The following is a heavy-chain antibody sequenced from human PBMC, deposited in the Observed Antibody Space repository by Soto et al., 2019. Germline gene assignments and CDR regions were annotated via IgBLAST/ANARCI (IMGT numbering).Heavy chain of an antibody. CDR3: AKSGVSILKPAFYX. CDR2: ISGRCGST. J-gene: IGHJ3*02. CDR1: GFTFSSYA. V-gene: IGHV3-23*01. Sequence: RLSCAASGFTFSSYAMSWVRQAPGKGLEWVSVISGRCGSTYYADSVKVRFTISRDNSKKTLYLQMNSLRAEDTAVYYCAKSGVSILKPAFYXWGQGTMFTVS. D-gene: IGHD3-10*01.